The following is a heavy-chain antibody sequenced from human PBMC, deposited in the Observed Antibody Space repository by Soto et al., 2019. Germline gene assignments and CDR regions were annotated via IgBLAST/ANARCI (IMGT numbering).Heavy chain of an antibody. V-gene: IGHV3-11*01. CDR3: EKGSAVAGHNWFDP. Sequence: PGGSLRLSCAASGFTVSSNYMSWIRQAPGKGLEWVSYISSSGSTIYYADSVKGRFTISRDNSKNTLYLQMNSLRAEDTAVYYCEKGSAVAGHNWFDPCGQGTLVTVSS. J-gene: IGHJ5*02. CDR1: GFTVSSNY. CDR2: ISSSGSTI. D-gene: IGHD6-19*01.